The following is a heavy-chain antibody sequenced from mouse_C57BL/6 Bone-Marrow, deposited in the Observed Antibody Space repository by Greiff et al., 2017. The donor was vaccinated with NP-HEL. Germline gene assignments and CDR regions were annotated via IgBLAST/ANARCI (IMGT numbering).Heavy chain of an antibody. Sequence: QVQLQQPGAELVKPGASVKISCKASGYAFTSYWMNWVKQRPGKGLEWIGQIYPGGGGTNYNGKFKGKATLTADKSSSTAYMQLSSLTSEDSAVYYCARCVQSDYWGQGTTLTVSS. J-gene: IGHJ2*01. CDR2: IYPGGGGT. V-gene: IGHV1-80*01. CDR3: ARCVQSDY. CDR1: GYAFTSYW.